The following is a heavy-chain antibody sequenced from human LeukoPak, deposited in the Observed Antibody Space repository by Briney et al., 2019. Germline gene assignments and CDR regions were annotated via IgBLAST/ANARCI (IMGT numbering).Heavy chain of an antibody. CDR2: IWYDGSNK. V-gene: IGHV3-33*01. D-gene: IGHD4-17*01. CDR3: AREMTTETTAFDY. J-gene: IGHJ4*02. Sequence: GGSLRLSCAASGFTFSSYGMHWVRQAPGKGLEWVAVIWYDGSNKYYADSVKGRFTISRDNSKNTLYLQMNSLRAEDTAVYYCAREMTTETTAFDYWGQGTLVTVSS. CDR1: GFTFSSYG.